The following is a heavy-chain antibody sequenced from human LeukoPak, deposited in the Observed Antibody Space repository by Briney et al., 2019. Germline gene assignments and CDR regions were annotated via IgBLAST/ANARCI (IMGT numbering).Heavy chain of an antibody. CDR2: IYTSGST. CDR1: GGSFSGYY. CDR3: ARDLGYFDY. V-gene: IGHV4-4*07. D-gene: IGHD3-16*01. J-gene: IGHJ4*02. Sequence: SETLSLTCAVYGGSFSGYYWSWIRQPAGKGLEWIGRIYTSGSTNYNPSLKSRVTISVDTSKNKFSLKLSSVTAADTAVYYCARDLGYFDYWGQGTLVAVSS.